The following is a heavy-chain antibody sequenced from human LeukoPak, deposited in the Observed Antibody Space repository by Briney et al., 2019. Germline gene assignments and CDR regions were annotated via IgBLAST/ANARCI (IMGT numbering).Heavy chain of an antibody. CDR1: GYTFTSYY. J-gene: IGHJ4*02. V-gene: IGHV1-46*01. Sequence: WASVRVSCKASGYTFTSYYMHWVRQAPGQGLEWMGIINPSGGSTSYAQKFQGRVTMTRDTSTSTVYMELSSLRSEDTAVYYCAREGGAKYYFDYWGQGTLVTVSS. CDR3: AREGGAKYYFDY. D-gene: IGHD3-16*01. CDR2: INPSGGST.